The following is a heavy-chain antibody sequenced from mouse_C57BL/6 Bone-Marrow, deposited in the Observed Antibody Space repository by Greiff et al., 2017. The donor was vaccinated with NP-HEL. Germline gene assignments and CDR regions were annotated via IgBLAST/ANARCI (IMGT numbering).Heavy chain of an antibody. D-gene: IGHD1-1*01. CDR2: ISDGGSYT. J-gene: IGHJ3*01. Sequence: EVNVVESGGGLVKPGGSLKLSCAASGFTFSSYAMSWVRQTPEKRLEWVATISDGGSYTYYPDNVKGRFTISRDNAKNNLYLQMSHLKSEDTAMYYCARDPGGSSFAYWGQGTLVTVSA. CDR3: ARDPGGSSFAY. CDR1: GFTFSSYA. V-gene: IGHV5-4*01.